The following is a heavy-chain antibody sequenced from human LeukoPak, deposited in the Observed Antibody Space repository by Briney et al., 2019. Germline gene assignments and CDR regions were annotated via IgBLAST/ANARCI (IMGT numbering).Heavy chain of an antibody. Sequence: ASVKVSRKVSGYTLTELSMHWVRQAPGKGLEWMGGFDPEDGETIYAQKFQGRVTMTEDTSTDTAYMELSSLRSEDTAVYYCATGGARIAAAGLDYWGQGTLVTVSS. CDR2: FDPEDGET. J-gene: IGHJ4*02. CDR1: GYTLTELS. V-gene: IGHV1-24*01. D-gene: IGHD6-13*01. CDR3: ATGGARIAAAGLDY.